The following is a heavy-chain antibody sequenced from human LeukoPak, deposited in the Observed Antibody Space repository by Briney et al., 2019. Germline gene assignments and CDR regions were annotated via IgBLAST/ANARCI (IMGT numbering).Heavy chain of an antibody. CDR1: AYSISSGYY. V-gene: IGHV4-38-2*02. CDR3: ARLTYSNNWYFRRGLDNWFDP. J-gene: IGHJ5*02. D-gene: IGHD6-13*01. CDR2: IYHSGST. Sequence: SETLSLTCTVSAYSISSGYYWGWIRQPPGKGLECIGTIYHSGSTYYNPSIKSRVTISVDASKSQFSLRLSSVTAADTAVYYCARLTYSNNWYFRRGLDNWFDPWGQGTLVTVSS.